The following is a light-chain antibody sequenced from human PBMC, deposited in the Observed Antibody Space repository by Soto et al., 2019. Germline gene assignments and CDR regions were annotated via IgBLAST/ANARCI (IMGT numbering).Light chain of an antibody. CDR1: QSVSSY. CDR2: DAS. Sequence: EIVLTQSPATLSLSPGERATLSCRASQSVSSYLAWYQQKPGQVPRLLIYDASNRATGIPARFSGSGSGTDFSLTISSLEPENFAVYYCQQRSNRPLTFGEGTKVEIK. CDR3: QQRSNRPLT. J-gene: IGKJ4*01. V-gene: IGKV3-11*01.